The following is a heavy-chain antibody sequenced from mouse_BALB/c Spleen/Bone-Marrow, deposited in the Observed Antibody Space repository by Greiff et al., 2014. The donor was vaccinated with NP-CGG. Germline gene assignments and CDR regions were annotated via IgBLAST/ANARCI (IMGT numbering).Heavy chain of an antibody. CDR1: GVTFTDYY. J-gene: IGHJ4*01. V-gene: IGHV7-3*02. CDR3: ARDDYYAMDY. CDR2: IRNKANCYTT. Sequence: VQLKESGGGLVQPGGSLRLSCATSGVTFTDYYMSWGRQPPGKALEWVGFIRNKANCYTTEYSASVKGRFTISRDNSQSILYLQMNTLRAEDSATYYCARDDYYAMDYWGQETSVTVSS.